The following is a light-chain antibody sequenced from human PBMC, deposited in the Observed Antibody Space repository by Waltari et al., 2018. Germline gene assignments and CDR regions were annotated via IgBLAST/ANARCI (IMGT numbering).Light chain of an antibody. J-gene: IGKJ3*01. Sequence: EIVLTQSPATLSLSPGARATLSCRASQSVSSYLAWYQQKPGQAPRLLIYDASNRATGIPARFSGSGSGTDFTLTISSLEPEDFAVYYCQQRSNWPLTFGPGTKVDSK. CDR3: QQRSNWPLT. CDR1: QSVSSY. V-gene: IGKV3-11*01. CDR2: DAS.